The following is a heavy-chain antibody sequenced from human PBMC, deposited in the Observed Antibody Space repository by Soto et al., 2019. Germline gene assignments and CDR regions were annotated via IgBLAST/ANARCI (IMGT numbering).Heavy chain of an antibody. J-gene: IGHJ6*02. V-gene: IGHV4-59*01. CDR3: ARDHLDNYYGMDV. D-gene: IGHD3-9*01. CDR1: GGSISSYY. CDR2: IYYSGST. Sequence: QVQLQGSGPGLVKPSETLSLTCTVSGGSISSYYWSWIRQPPGKGLEWIGYIYYSGSTNYNPSLKRRVTISVDTSKNQFSLKLSSVTAADTALYYCARDHLDNYYGMDVWGQGTTVTVSS.